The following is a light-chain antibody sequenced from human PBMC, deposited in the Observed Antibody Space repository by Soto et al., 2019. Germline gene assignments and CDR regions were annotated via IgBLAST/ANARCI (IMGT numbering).Light chain of an antibody. J-gene: IGLJ1*01. CDR2: DVD. CDR3: CSNAGRPDV. V-gene: IGLV2-11*01. CDR1: SSDIGGYNY. Sequence: QSVLTQPRSVSGSPGQSVAISCTGTSSDIGGYNYVSWYQQHPGKAPKVMIYDVDKRPSGVPDRFSGSKSGNTASLTISGLQTEDEADYYCCSNAGRPDVFGTGTKVTVL.